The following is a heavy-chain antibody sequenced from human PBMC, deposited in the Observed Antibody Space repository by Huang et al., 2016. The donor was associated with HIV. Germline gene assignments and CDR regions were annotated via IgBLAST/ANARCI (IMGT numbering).Heavy chain of an antibody. Sequence: QVLLVESGGGAVQPGRSLELSCAASGFTFSNYAMYWVRQAPGRGREWVAQISYDGTKKYYTDSVEGRFTISRDNSKNTQYLHMKNLKTEDTAVYFSARDQWLGQYFDYWGQGTLVTVSS. CDR2: ISYDGTKK. CDR1: GFTFSNYA. CDR3: ARDQWLGQYFDY. V-gene: IGHV3-30-3*01. J-gene: IGHJ4*02. D-gene: IGHD6-19*01.